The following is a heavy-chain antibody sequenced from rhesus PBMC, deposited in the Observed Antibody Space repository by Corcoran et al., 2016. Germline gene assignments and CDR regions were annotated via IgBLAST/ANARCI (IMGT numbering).Heavy chain of an antibody. D-gene: IGHD3-3*01. CDR1: VGSISDNYR. CDR3: ARDWGMWTGYSLDS. J-gene: IGHJ6*01. Sequence: QVQLQESGPGVVKPSETLSLTCAVSVGSISDNYRWSWIRQPPGKGLEWTGFIYGSGTRTKYNPDFKSRVTISKETSKDQFALNLISVTAADTAVYYCARDWGMWTGYSLDSWGQGVVVTVSS. V-gene: IGHV4S10*01. CDR2: IYGSGTRT.